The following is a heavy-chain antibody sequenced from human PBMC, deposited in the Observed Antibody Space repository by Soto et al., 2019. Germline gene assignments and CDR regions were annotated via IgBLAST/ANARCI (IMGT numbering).Heavy chain of an antibody. D-gene: IGHD2-2*02. J-gene: IGHJ6*03. CDR1: GFTFSTYW. CDR3: ASASIRYYYYYYKDV. Sequence: EVQLVESGGGMVQPGGSLRLSCAASGFTFSTYWMTWVRQAPGKGLEWVANIKQDGSEKYYVDSVKGRFTISRDNAKNSPYLQMNSMRAEDTAVYYCASASIRYYYYYYKDVWGKGTTVTVSS. V-gene: IGHV3-7*01. CDR2: IKQDGSEK.